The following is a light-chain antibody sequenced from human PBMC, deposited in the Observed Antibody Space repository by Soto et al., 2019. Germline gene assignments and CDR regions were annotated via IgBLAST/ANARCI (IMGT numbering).Light chain of an antibody. J-gene: IGLJ3*02. V-gene: IGLV2-8*01. Sequence: SALTQPPSASGSPGQSVTISCTGTTSDIGRYNYVSWYQQHPGTAPKLIIYEVRKRPSGVPDRFSASKSANSASLTVSGLQPEDEADYYCGSYGGSNNWVFGGGTKLTVL. CDR1: TSDIGRYNY. CDR2: EVR. CDR3: GSYGGSNNWV.